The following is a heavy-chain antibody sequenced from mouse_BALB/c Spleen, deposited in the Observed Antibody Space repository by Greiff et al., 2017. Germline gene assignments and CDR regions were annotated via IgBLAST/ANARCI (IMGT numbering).Heavy chain of an antibody. D-gene: IGHD2-14*01. CDR3: ARRGDRYDAMDY. V-gene: IGHV3-2*02. CDR1: GYSITSDYA. Sequence: EVKLEESGPGLVKPSQSLSLTCTVTGYSITSDYAWNWIRQFPGNKLEWMGYISYSGSTSYNPSLKSRISITRDTSKNQFFLQLNSVTTEDTATYYCARRGDRYDAMDYWGQGTSVTVSS. J-gene: IGHJ4*01. CDR2: ISYSGST.